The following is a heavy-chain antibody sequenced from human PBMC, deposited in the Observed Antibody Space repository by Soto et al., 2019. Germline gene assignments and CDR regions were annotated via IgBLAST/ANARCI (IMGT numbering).Heavy chain of an antibody. D-gene: IGHD3-22*01. CDR1: GCTFSSYA. J-gene: IGHJ5*02. CDR2: ISGSGGST. CDR3: AKVDSSGYYYSWFDP. Sequence: WGSLRLSCAASGCTFSSYAMSWVRQAPGKGLEWVSAISGSGGSTYYADSVKGRFTISRDNSKNTLYLQMNSLRAEDTAVYYCAKVDSSGYYYSWFDPWGKGTLVTVSS. V-gene: IGHV3-23*01.